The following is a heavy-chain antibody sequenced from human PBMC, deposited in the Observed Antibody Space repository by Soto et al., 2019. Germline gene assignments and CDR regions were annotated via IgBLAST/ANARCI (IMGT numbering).Heavy chain of an antibody. V-gene: IGHV4-59*01. CDR3: ARDYYYYMDV. CDR1: GGPISSYY. CDR2: IYYSGST. J-gene: IGHJ6*03. Sequence: SETLSLTCTVSGGPISSYYWHWIRQPPGKGLEWIANIYYSGSTKYNPSLRSRVSISVDTSKNQLSLKLSSVTAADTAVYYCARDYYYYMDVWGTGTTVTVSS.